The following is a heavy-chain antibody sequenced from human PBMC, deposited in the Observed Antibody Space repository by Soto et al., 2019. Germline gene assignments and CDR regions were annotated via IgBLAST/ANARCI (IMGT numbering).Heavy chain of an antibody. Sequence: QVQLQESGPGLVKPSETLSLTCTVSVYSITSAYYWGWIRQPPGKGLEWIGSIHHGGGTYYNPSLKSRVAISVDTSKNQLSLNLSFVTAADTAVYYCAKVLSLGSSWYFDYWGQGSLVTVSS. CDR1: VYSITSAYY. CDR2: IHHGGGT. D-gene: IGHD6-13*01. V-gene: IGHV4-38-2*02. J-gene: IGHJ4*02. CDR3: AKVLSLGSSWYFDY.